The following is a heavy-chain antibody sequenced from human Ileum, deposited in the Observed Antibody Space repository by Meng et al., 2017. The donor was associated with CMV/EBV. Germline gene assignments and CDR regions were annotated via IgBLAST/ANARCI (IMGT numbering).Heavy chain of an antibody. CDR3: ARLVSMTIYDS. Sequence: CAVSDGSIRISRWWGWVRQPPGKVLEWIGEISLSGTTNYNPSLKSRVTMSLDRSKNLFFMHLNSVTAADTALYYCARLVSMTIYDSWGQGTLVTVSS. V-gene: IGHV4-4*02. D-gene: IGHD3-3*01. CDR1: DGSIRISRW. CDR2: ISLSGTT. J-gene: IGHJ4*02.